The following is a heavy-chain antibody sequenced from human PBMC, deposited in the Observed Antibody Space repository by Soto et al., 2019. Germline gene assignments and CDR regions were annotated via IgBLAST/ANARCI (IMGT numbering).Heavy chain of an antibody. CDR1: GFTFSSYG. V-gene: IGHV3-30*18. CDR3: AKEEGGREPLDY. J-gene: IGHJ4*02. Sequence: GGSLRLSCAASGFTFSSYGMHWVRQAPGKGLEWVAVISYDGSNKYYADSVKGRFTISRDNSKNTLYLQMNSLRAEDTAVYYCAKEEGGREPLDYWGQGTLVTVSS. CDR2: ISYDGSNK. D-gene: IGHD3-16*01.